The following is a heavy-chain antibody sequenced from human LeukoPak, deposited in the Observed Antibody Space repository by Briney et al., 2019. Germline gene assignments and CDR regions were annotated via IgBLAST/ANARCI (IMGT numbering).Heavy chain of an antibody. CDR3: ERVRKYSGYYSWYFDL. D-gene: IGHD5-12*01. CDR1: GFTFSSYD. Sequence: PGGSLRLSCAASGFTFSSYDMHWVRQATGKGLEWVSAIGTAGDTYYPGSVKGRFTISRENAKNSLYLQMNSLRAGDTAVYYCERVRKYSGYYSWYFDLWGRGTLVTVSS. J-gene: IGHJ2*01. CDR2: IGTAGDT. V-gene: IGHV3-13*01.